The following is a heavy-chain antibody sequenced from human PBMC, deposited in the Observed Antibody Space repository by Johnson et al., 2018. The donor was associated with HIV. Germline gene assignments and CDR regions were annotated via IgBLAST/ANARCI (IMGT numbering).Heavy chain of an antibody. CDR1: GFTLSTYW. J-gene: IGHJ3*01. CDR3: ARGGLLWFGHPAD. Sequence: VHLVESGGGLVQPGGSLRLSCAASGFTLSTYWMSWVSQAPGKGLEWVANIKQDGSEKYCVDSVKGRFTISRDNAKNSLYLQMNSLRAEDTAVYYCARGGLLWFGHPADWGQGTMVTVSS. D-gene: IGHD3-10*01. CDR2: IKQDGSEK. V-gene: IGHV3-7*01.